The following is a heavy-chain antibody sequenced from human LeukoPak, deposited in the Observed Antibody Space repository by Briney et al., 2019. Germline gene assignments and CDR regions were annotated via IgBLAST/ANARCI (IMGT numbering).Heavy chain of an antibody. V-gene: IGHV3-23*01. CDR1: GFIFRSFA. CDR3: ARDHHYDSSHDY. J-gene: IGHJ4*02. CDR2: ISGTGGTT. D-gene: IGHD3-22*01. Sequence: PGGSLRLSCAASGFIFRSFAMSWVRQAPGKGLEWVSIISGTGGTTYYADSVKGRFTISRDNAKNSLYLQMNSLRDEDTAVYYCARDHHYDSSHDYWGQGTLVTVSS.